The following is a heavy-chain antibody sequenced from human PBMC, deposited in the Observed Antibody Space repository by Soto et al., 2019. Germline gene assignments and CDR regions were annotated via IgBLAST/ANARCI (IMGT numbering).Heavy chain of an antibody. CDR1: GFPFDVYA. Sequence: DVQLVESGGGLVQPGRSLRLSCAASGFPFDVYAMNWVRQAPGKGLEWVSGFSWNSGNRGYADSVKGRFTISRDNGNKSLYLQMNSLTAEDTALYYCAKSTSSEWFVEPYFDCWGQGTLVIVSS. V-gene: IGHV3-9*01. CDR2: FSWNSGNR. J-gene: IGHJ4*02. D-gene: IGHD3-10*01. CDR3: AKSTSSEWFVEPYFDC.